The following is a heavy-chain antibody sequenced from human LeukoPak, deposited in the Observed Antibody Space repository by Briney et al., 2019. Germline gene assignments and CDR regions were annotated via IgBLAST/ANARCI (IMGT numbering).Heavy chain of an antibody. V-gene: IGHV4-31*03. CDR3: ARGSYTVTTGNDAFDI. D-gene: IGHD4-17*01. CDR1: GGSISSGGYY. CDR2: IYYSGST. Sequence: TSQTLSLTCTVSGGSISSGGYYWSWIRQHPGKGLEWIGYIYYSGSTYYNPSLKSRVTISVDTSKNQFSLKLSSVTAADTAVYYCARGSYTVTTGNDAFDIWGQGTMVTVSS. J-gene: IGHJ3*02.